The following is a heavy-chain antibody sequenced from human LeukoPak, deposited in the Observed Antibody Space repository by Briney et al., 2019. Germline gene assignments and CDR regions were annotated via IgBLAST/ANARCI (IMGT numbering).Heavy chain of an antibody. V-gene: IGHV4-34*01. D-gene: IGHD2-21*01. Sequence: TSGTLSLTCAVYGGSLSGYYWSWLRQPPGKGLEWIGEINHSGSTNYNPSLKSRVTISVDTSKNQFSLKLSSVTAADTAVYYCARVPEVDCGGDCYDYWGQGTLVTVSS. CDR1: GGSLSGYY. J-gene: IGHJ4*02. CDR3: ARVPEVDCGGDCYDY. CDR2: INHSGST.